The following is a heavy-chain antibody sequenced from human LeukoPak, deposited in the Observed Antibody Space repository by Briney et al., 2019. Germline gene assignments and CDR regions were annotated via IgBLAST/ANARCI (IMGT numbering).Heavy chain of an antibody. D-gene: IGHD4-17*01. Sequence: SETLSLTCTVSGGSISSYYWSWIRQPPGKGLEWIGYIYYSGSTNYNPSLKSRVTISVDTSKNQVSLKLSSVTAADTAVYYCARGHHYGDYGPRYNYWGQGTLVTVSS. V-gene: IGHV4-59*01. CDR1: GGSISSYY. CDR2: IYYSGST. J-gene: IGHJ4*02. CDR3: ARGHHYGDYGPRYNY.